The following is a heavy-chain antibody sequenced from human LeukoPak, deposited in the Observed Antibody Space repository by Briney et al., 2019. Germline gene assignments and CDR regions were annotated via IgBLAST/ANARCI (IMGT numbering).Heavy chain of an antibody. CDR2: ITYSGGNT. Sequence: GGSLRLSCAASGFTFSSYAMSWVRQAPGKGLEWVSSITYSGGNTYYADSVKGRFTISRDNSKDTLYLQMNSLRAEDTAVYYCAKWFYGSRSYYFESWGQGTLVTVSS. CDR1: GFTFSSYA. CDR3: AKWFYGSRSYYFES. V-gene: IGHV3-23*01. D-gene: IGHD3-10*01. J-gene: IGHJ4*02.